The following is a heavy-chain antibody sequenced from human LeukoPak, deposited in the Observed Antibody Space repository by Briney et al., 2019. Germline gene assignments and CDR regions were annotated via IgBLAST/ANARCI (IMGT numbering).Heavy chain of an antibody. V-gene: IGHV3-23*01. CDR3: AKDRVRDGYNLYYFDY. CDR1: GFSFSSYA. Sequence: GGSLRLSCAASGFSFSSYAMTWVRQAPGKGLEWVSTISGIGDSTYYTDSVKGRFTISRHHSKNTVYLQMNSLRAEDTAVYYCAKDRVRDGYNLYYFDYWGQGTLVTVSS. CDR2: ISGIGDST. D-gene: IGHD5-24*01. J-gene: IGHJ4*02.